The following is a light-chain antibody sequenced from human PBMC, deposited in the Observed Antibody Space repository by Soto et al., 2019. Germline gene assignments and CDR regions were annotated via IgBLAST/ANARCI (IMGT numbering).Light chain of an antibody. Sequence: QSALTQPASVSGSPGQSITISCTGTSSDVGGYNYVSCYQKHPGKAPKLMIYDVSKRPSGVSNRFSGSKSGNTASLTISGLQAEDAADYYCSSYTSSSVVVGGGTKLTVL. J-gene: IGLJ2*01. CDR1: SSDVGGYNY. CDR2: DVS. CDR3: SSYTSSSVV. V-gene: IGLV2-14*01.